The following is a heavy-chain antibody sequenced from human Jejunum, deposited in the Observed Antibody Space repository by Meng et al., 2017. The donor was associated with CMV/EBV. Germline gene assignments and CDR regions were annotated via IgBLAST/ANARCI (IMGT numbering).Heavy chain of an antibody. CDR1: LTSHG. CDR3: AKDQAGGYYDFRSGFDY. Sequence: LTSHGMHWVRQAPGKGLEWVAFIAYDGSNKYYADSVKGRFTISRDNSKNTLDLQMNSLRVEDTAVYYCAKDQAGGYYDFRSGFDYWGQGTRVTVSS. J-gene: IGHJ4*02. D-gene: IGHD3-3*01. V-gene: IGHV3-30*02. CDR2: IAYDGSNK.